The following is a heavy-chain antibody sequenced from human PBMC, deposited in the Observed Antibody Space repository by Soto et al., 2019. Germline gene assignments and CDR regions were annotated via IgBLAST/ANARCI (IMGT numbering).Heavy chain of an antibody. CDR2: ISSSSSYI. J-gene: IGHJ4*02. V-gene: IGHV3-21*01. Sequence: VGSLRLSCAASGFTFSSYSMNWVRQAPGKGLEWVSSISSSSSYIYYADSVKGRFTISRDNAKNSLYLQMNSLRAEGTAVYYCARASGSYSAPDWGQGTLVTVSS. D-gene: IGHD1-26*01. CDR1: GFTFSSYS. CDR3: ARASGSYSAPD.